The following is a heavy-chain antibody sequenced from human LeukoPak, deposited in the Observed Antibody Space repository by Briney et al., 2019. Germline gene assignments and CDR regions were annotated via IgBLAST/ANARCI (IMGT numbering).Heavy chain of an antibody. J-gene: IGHJ5*02. Sequence: GASVKVSCKASGYSFTGYYIHWVRQAPGQGLEWMGWISAYNGNTNYAQKLQGRVTMTTDTSTSTAYMELRSLRSDDTAVYYCARDTALTYYDILTLFDPWGQGTLVTVSS. V-gene: IGHV1-18*04. CDR3: ARDTALTYYDILTLFDP. CDR2: ISAYNGNT. D-gene: IGHD3-9*01. CDR1: GYSFTGYY.